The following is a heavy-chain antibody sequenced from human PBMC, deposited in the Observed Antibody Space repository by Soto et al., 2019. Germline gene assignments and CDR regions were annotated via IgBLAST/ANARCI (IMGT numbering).Heavy chain of an antibody. D-gene: IGHD2-2*01. J-gene: IGHJ4*02. CDR1: GGSFSGYY. Sequence: QVQLQQWGAGLLKPSETLSLTCAVYGGSFSGYYWSWIRQPPGKGLEWIGEINHSGSTNYNPSLKSPVTISVDTSKTQFSLKLSSVTAADTAVHYCARGRGYCSSTSCKSLGYWGQGTLVTVSS. CDR3: ARGRGYCSSTSCKSLGY. V-gene: IGHV4-34*01. CDR2: INHSGST.